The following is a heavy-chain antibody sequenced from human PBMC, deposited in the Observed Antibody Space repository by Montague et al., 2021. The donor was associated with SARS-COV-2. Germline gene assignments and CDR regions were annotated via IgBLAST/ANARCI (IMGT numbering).Heavy chain of an antibody. V-gene: IGHV3-23*03. Sequence: SLRLSCAASGFTFSSYVMSWVRQPPGKGLEWVSLIYSAGSSTSYADSVKGRFTISRDNSKNTMYLQMNSLRAVDTAIYYCAKNGGAHGLDVWGQGTSVSVSS. CDR2: IYSAGSST. CDR1: GFTFSSYV. J-gene: IGHJ6*02. D-gene: IGHD4-23*01. CDR3: AKNGGAHGLDV.